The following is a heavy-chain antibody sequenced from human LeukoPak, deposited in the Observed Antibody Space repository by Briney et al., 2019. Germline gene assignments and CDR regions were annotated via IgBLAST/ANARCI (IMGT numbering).Heavy chain of an antibody. D-gene: IGHD3-22*01. V-gene: IGHV4-4*07. CDR1: GGSISSYD. J-gene: IGHJ4*02. CDR3: ARDSSGYYQVFDY. CDR2: IYTSGST. Sequence: SETLSLTCTVSGGSISSYDWSWIRQPAGKGLEWIGRIYTSGSTNYNPSLKSRVTISVDTSKNQFSLKPSSVTAADTAVYYCARDSSGYYQVFDYWGQGTLVTVSS.